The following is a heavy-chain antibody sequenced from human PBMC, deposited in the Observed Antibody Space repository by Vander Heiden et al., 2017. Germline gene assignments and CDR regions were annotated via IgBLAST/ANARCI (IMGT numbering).Heavy chain of an antibody. CDR2: IIPILGTE. V-gene: IGHV1-69*01. J-gene: IGHJ3*02. D-gene: IGHD1-26*01. Sequence: QVQLVQSGAEVKKPGSSVKVSCKASGGTFSSYAISWVRQAPGQGLEWMGGIIPILGTENNAQKSQGRVTITADESTGTAYMGLSSRRSGDTAVYYGAGGGGWGIVGAPSGAFDIWGQGTMVTVSS. CDR1: GGTFSSYA. CDR3: AGGGGWGIVGAPSGAFDI.